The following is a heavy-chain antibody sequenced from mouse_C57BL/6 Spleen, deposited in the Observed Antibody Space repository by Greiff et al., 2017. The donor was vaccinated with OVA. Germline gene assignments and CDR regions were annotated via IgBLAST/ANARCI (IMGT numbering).Heavy chain of an antibody. J-gene: IGHJ3*01. CDR3: ARGGYDYDPAWFAY. D-gene: IGHD2-4*01. Sequence: QVQLQPSWAELVRPGASVKLSCKASGYTFTDYYINWVKQRPGQGLEWIARIYPGSGNTYYNEKFKGKATLTAEKSSSTAYMQLSSLTSEDSAVYFCARGGYDYDPAWFAYWGQGTLVTVSA. CDR1: GYTFTDYY. V-gene: IGHV1-76*01. CDR2: IYPGSGNT.